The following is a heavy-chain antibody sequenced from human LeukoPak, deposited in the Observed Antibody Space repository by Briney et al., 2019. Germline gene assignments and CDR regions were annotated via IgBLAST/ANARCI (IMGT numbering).Heavy chain of an antibody. D-gene: IGHD2-2*03. CDR2: IYYSGST. CDR3: AGNGYCSSTSCPYDY. V-gene: IGHV4-39*07. Sequence: SETLSLTCTVSGGSISSSSYYWGWIRQPPGKGLEWIGSIYYSGSTNYNPSLKSRVTISVDTSKNQFSLKLSSVTAADTAVYYCAGNGYCSSTSCPYDYWGQGTLVTVSS. J-gene: IGHJ4*02. CDR1: GGSISSSSYY.